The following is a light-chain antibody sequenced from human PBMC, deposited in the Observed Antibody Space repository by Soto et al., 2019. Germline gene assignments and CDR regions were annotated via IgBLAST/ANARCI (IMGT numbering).Light chain of an antibody. V-gene: IGLV2-14*01. CDR2: QVN. CDR1: SSDVGAYDS. Sequence: QSVLTQPASVSGSPGQSITISCTGTSSDVGAYDSVSWYQQYPGRAPKLMIHQVNNRPSGVSNRFPGSKSGNSASLTISGLQAEDEADYYCSSFTTSSTYVVGAGTKLTVL. J-gene: IGLJ1*01. CDR3: SSFTTSSTYV.